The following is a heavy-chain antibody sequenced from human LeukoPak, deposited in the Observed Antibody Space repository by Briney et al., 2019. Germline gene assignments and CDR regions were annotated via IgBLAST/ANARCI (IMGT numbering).Heavy chain of an antibody. CDR3: AGERGEEYSSGWYKRNYFDN. V-gene: IGHV4-59*12. J-gene: IGHJ4*02. Sequence: SETLSLTCTVSGGSISSYYWSWIRQPPGMGLEWIGYIYYSGNTNYNPSLKSRVTMSVDMSKNQFSLKLSSVTAADTALYYCAGERGEEYSSGWYKRNYFDNWGQGIRVTVSS. CDR2: IYYSGNT. D-gene: IGHD6-19*01. CDR1: GGSISSYY.